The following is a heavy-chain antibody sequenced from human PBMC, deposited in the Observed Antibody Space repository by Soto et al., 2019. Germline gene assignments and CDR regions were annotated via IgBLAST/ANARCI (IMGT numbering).Heavy chain of an antibody. D-gene: IGHD3-22*01. J-gene: IGHJ3*02. CDR1: GYTFTSYG. CDR2: ISAYNGNT. Sequence: GASVKFSCKASGYTFTSYGISWVRQAPGQGLEWMGWISAYNGNTNYAQKLQGRVTMTTDTSTSTAYMELRSLRSDDTAVYYCARHYYDSSGDAFDIWGQGTMVTVSS. V-gene: IGHV1-18*01. CDR3: ARHYYDSSGDAFDI.